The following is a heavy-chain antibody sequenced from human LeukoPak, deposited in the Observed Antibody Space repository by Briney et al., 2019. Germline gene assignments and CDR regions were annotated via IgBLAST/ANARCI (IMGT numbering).Heavy chain of an antibody. CDR3: AREGASTYYYDSSGYEVGY. Sequence: PGGSLRLSCAASGFTFSSYWMSWVRQAPGKGLEWVANIKQDGSEKYYVDSVEGRFTISRDNAKNSLYLQMNSLRAEDTAVYYCAREGASTYYYDSSGYEVGYWGQGTLVTVSS. J-gene: IGHJ4*02. CDR1: GFTFSSYW. CDR2: IKQDGSEK. D-gene: IGHD3-22*01. V-gene: IGHV3-7*01.